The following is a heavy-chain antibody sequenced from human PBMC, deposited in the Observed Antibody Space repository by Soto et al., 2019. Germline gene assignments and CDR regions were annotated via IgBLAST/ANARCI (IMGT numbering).Heavy chain of an antibody. J-gene: IGHJ4*02. CDR3: AKYCSSDVCFDY. CDR2: ISGSGDTK. V-gene: IGHV3-48*02. D-gene: IGHD2-8*01. CDR1: GFTFSSCS. Sequence: PGGSLRLFCASSGFTFSSCSMNWVRQAPGKGLEWVSFISGSGDTKYYADSVKGRFTISRDNAKNSLYLQMSSLRDEDTAVYYCAKYCSSDVCFDYWGQGTLVPVSS.